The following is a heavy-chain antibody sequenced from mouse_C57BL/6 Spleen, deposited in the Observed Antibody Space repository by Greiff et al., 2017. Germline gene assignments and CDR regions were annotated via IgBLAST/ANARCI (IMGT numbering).Heavy chain of an antibody. D-gene: IGHD2-3*01. Sequence: VQLQQSGPELVKPGASVKISCKASGYTFTDYYMNWVKQSPGKSLEWIGDINPNSGGTSYKQKFKGKATLTVDKSSSTAYMELSSLTSEDSAVYYCARDHDGYYGFAYWGQGTLVTVSA. CDR1: GYTFTDYY. V-gene: IGHV1-26*01. CDR3: ARDHDGYYGFAY. CDR2: INPNSGGT. J-gene: IGHJ3*01.